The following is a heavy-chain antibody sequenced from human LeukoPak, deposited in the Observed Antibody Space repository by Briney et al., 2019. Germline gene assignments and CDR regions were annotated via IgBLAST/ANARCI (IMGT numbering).Heavy chain of an antibody. CDR1: GGSISSYY. V-gene: IGHV4-59*01. CDR2: IYYSGST. D-gene: IGHD3-16*01. Sequence: SETLSLTCTVSGGSISSYYWSWIRQPPGKGLEWIGYIYYSGSTNYNPSLKSRVTISVGTSKNQFSLKLSSVTAADTAVYYCAKDYGPDAFDIWGQGTMVTVSS. CDR3: AKDYGPDAFDI. J-gene: IGHJ3*02.